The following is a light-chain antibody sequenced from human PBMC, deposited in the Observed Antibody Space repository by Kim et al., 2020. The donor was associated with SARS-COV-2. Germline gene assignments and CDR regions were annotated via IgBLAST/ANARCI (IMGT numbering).Light chain of an antibody. J-gene: IGLJ2*01. Sequence: SYELTQPPSVSVSPGQTARITCPGDALPKQYAYWYQQKPGQAPVLVIYKDSERPSGIPERFSGSSSGTTVTFTISGVQAEDEADYYCQSADSSVVFGGGTKLTVL. CDR3: QSADSSVV. CDR2: KDS. CDR1: ALPKQY. V-gene: IGLV3-25*03.